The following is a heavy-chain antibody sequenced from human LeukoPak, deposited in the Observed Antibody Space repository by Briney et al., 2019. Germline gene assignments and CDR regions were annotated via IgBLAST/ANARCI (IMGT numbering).Heavy chain of an antibody. V-gene: IGHV1-2*02. CDR1: GYTFTGYY. CDR2: INPNSGGT. D-gene: IGHD5-12*01. Sequence: GASVKVSCKASGYTFTGYYMHWVRQAPGQGLEWMGWINPNSGGTNYAQKFQGRVTVTRDTSISTAYMELSRLRSDDTAVYYCARVIRSNGGYGRYNWFDPWGQGTLVTVSS. CDR3: ARVIRSNGGYGRYNWFDP. J-gene: IGHJ5*02.